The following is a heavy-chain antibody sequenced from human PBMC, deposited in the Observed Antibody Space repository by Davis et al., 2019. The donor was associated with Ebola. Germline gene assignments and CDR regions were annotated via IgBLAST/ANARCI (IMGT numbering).Heavy chain of an antibody. J-gene: IGHJ4*02. V-gene: IGHV1-2*02. CDR3: AASTSSPLVNDY. D-gene: IGHD6-13*01. CDR1: GYTFTNYY. CDR2: INPNDGRT. Sequence: AASVKVSCKASGYTFTNYYMHWVRQAPGQGLEWMGMINPNDGRTIYAQKFQGRVTMTRDTSISTAYMELSRLRSDDTAVYYCAASTSSPLVNDYWGQGTLVTVSS.